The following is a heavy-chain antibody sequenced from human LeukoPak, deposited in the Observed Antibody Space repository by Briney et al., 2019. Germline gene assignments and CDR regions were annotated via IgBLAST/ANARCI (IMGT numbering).Heavy chain of an antibody. CDR1: GFTFSSYS. CDR2: ISSSSSYT. V-gene: IGHV3-21*01. CDR3: ARARQRYSSSSYYFDY. Sequence: GGSLRLSCAASGFTFSSYSMNWVRQAPGKGLEWVSSISSSSSYTYYADSVKGRFTISRDNAKNSLYLQMNSLRAEDTAVYYCARARQRYSSSSYYFDYWGQGTLVTVSS. D-gene: IGHD6-6*01. J-gene: IGHJ4*02.